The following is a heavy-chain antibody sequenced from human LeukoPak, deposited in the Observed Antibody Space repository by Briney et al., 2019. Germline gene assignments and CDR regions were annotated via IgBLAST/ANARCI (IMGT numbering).Heavy chain of an antibody. CDR2: IYYSGST. J-gene: IGHJ4*02. V-gene: IGHV4-31*03. Sequence: SETLSLTCTVSGGSISSSGYYWGWIRQHPGKGLEWIGYIYYSGSTYYNPSLKSRVTISVDTSKNQFSLKLSSVTAADTAVYYCASWSRYYDILTGYSHWGQGTLVTVSS. CDR1: GGSISSSGYY. D-gene: IGHD3-9*01. CDR3: ASWSRYYDILTGYSH.